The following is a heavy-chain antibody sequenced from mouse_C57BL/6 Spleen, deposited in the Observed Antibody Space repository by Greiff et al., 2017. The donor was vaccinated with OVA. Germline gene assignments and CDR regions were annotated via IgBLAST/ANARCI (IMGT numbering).Heavy chain of an antibody. CDR2: IVPENGDT. CDR1: GFTFKDYC. CDR3: TRWVLYDEDY. D-gene: IGHD2-3*01. J-gene: IGHJ3*01. Sequence: VQLQQSGAELVRPGASVKLSCTASGFTFKDYCMHWVKQRPEQGLEWIGWIVPENGDTEYAAKFTGKATITAETSSNTAYLQLSSLTTEDTAVYYCTRWVLYDEDYWGQGTTVTVSA. V-gene: IGHV14-4*01.